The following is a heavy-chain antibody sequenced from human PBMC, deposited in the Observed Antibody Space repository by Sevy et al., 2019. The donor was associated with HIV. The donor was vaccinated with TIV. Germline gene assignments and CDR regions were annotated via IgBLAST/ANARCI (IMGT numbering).Heavy chain of an antibody. CDR1: GFTFSDYW. CDR3: AKLGFYYDSSAYDYFDY. D-gene: IGHD3-22*01. Sequence: GGSLRLSCAASGFTFSDYWMNWVRQAPGKGLEWVANIKQDGSEKYYVNSVKGRFTISRDNAKNSLYLQMNSVRVEDTAVYFCAKLGFYYDSSAYDYFDYWGQGTLVTVSS. J-gene: IGHJ4*02. V-gene: IGHV3-7*01. CDR2: IKQDGSEK.